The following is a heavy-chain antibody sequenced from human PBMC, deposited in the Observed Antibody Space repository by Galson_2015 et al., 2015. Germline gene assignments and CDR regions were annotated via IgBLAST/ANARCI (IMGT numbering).Heavy chain of an antibody. CDR2: IYYSGST. Sequence: LRLSCAASGFTFSDYYMSWIRQAPGKGLEWIGSIYYSGSTYYNPSLKSRVTISVDTSKNQFSLKLSSVTAADTAVYYCAREDWSGATFDYWGQGTLVTVSS. J-gene: IGHJ4*02. CDR3: AREDWSGATFDY. V-gene: IGHV4-38-2*02. CDR1: GFTFSDYY. D-gene: IGHD1-26*01.